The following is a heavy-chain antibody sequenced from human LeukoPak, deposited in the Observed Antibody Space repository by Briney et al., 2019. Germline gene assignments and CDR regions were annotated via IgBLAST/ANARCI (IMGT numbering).Heavy chain of an antibody. J-gene: IGHJ4*02. CDR1: GSPLSRYW. V-gene: IGHV3-74*01. CDR2: INSDGSDT. CDR3: ARDLNRRVFTDY. Sequence: GGSLRLSCAASGSPLSRYWMHCVPRSREKGLVWVSRINSDGSDTIYGDSVKGRFTISRDNAKNTLYLKMDSLRAEDTAVYYCARDLNRRVFTDYWGQGTLVTVSS.